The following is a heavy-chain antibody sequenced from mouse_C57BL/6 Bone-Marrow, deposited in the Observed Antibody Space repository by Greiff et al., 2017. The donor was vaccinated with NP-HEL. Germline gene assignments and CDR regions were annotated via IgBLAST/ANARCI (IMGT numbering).Heavy chain of an antibody. CDR3: AKRGEANWDVD. CDR1: GFSLTSYG. V-gene: IGHV2-3*01. Sequence: VKLQESGPGLVAPSQSLSITCTVSGFSLTSYGVSWVRQPPGKGLEWLGVIWGDGSTNYSSAPISRLSISKDNSKSQVFLKLNSLQTDDTAAYYCAKRGEANWDVDWGQGTLVTVSA. CDR2: IWGDGST. D-gene: IGHD4-1*01. J-gene: IGHJ3*01.